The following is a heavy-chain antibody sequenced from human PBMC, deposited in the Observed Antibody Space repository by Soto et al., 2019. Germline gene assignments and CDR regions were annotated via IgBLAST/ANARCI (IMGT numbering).Heavy chain of an antibody. CDR2: ISGSGGST. Sequence: EVQLLESGGGLVQPGGSLRLSCAASGFTFSSYAMSWVRQAPGKGLEWVSAISGSGGSTYYADSVKGRFTISRDNSKNTLYLQMNSLRAEDTAVDYCAAWGTGFRCYGDLDQAIYYFDYWGQGTLVTVSS. J-gene: IGHJ4*02. CDR3: AAWGTGFRCYGDLDQAIYYFDY. CDR1: GFTFSSYA. V-gene: IGHV3-23*01. D-gene: IGHD3-16*01.